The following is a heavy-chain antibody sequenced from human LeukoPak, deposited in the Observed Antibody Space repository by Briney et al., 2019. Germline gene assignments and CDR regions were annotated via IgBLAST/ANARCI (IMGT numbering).Heavy chain of an antibody. CDR2: IYPGDSDT. CDR3: ARHHLGATYLAFPSFDY. V-gene: IGHV5-51*01. Sequence: GESLKISCKGSGYSFTSYWIGWVRQMPGKGLEWMGIIYPGDSDTRYSPSFQGQVTISADKSISTAYLQWSSLKASDTAMYYCARHHLGATYLAFPSFDYWGQGTLVTVSS. CDR1: GYSFTSYW. D-gene: IGHD1-26*01. J-gene: IGHJ4*02.